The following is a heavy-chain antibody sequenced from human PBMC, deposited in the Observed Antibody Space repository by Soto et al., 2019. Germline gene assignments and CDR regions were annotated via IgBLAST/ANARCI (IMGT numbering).Heavy chain of an antibody. J-gene: IGHJ5*02. D-gene: IGHD4-17*01. CDR3: AKTVEMTTVTNWFDP. CDR2: ISYDGSNK. Sequence: GGSLSLSCAASGFTFSSYGMHWVRQAPGKGLEWVAVISYDGSNKYYADSVTGRFTISRDNSKNTLYLQMNSLRAEDTAVYYCAKTVEMTTVTNWFDPWGQGTLVTVSS. CDR1: GFTFSSYG. V-gene: IGHV3-30*18.